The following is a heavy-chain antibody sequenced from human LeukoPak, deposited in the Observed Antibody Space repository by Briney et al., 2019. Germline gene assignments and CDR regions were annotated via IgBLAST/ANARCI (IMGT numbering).Heavy chain of an antibody. D-gene: IGHD6-6*01. V-gene: IGHV3-23*01. CDR2: ISGSGGST. J-gene: IGHJ5*02. CDR3: PKSGYRSLEGGKWFDP. Sequence: PGGSLRLSCAASGFTFSNYSMTWVRQAPGKGLEWVSAISGSGGSTYYADSVRGRFTLSRDNSKSTLYLQMNSLRAEDTAFYYCPKSGYRSLEGGKWFDPWGQGTLVTVSS. CDR1: GFTFSNYS.